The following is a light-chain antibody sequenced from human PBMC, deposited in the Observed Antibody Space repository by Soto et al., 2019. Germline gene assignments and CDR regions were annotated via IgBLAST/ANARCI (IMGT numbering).Light chain of an antibody. CDR1: QSVSSY. J-gene: IGKJ5*01. Sequence: DIVLTQAPDSLCLSPGGRATLSCRASQSVSSYLAWYQQKPGQAPRLLIYDASNRATGIPARFSGSGSGTDFTLTISSLEPEDFAVYYCQQRSNWPITFGQGTRLEIK. CDR2: DAS. V-gene: IGKV3-11*01. CDR3: QQRSNWPIT.